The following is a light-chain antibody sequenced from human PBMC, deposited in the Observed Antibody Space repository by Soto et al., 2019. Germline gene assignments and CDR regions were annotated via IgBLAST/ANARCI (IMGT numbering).Light chain of an antibody. Sequence: DIQMTQSPSTPSASVGDRVTITCRASQSISTWLAWYQQKPGKAPKLLIYDASSLESGVPSRFSGSGSGTEFTLTISSLQPDDFATYYCQQYNSYWETFGQGTKVDIK. CDR2: DAS. CDR1: QSISTW. CDR3: QQYNSYWET. V-gene: IGKV1-5*01. J-gene: IGKJ1*01.